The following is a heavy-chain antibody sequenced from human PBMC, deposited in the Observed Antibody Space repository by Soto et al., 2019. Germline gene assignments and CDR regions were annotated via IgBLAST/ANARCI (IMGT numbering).Heavy chain of an antibody. V-gene: IGHV1-2*04. CDR2: INPNSGGT. D-gene: IGHD4-4*01. Sequence: VSVKVSCKGSGYSFTGYYLHWVRQAPGQGLEWMGWINPNSGGTNYAQKFQGWVTMTRDTSISTAYMELSRLRSDDTAVYYCSRAGDYSNYCDDRVDVWEQGIMVTVS. CDR3: SRAGDYSNYCDDRVDV. J-gene: IGHJ6*01. CDR1: GYSFTGYY.